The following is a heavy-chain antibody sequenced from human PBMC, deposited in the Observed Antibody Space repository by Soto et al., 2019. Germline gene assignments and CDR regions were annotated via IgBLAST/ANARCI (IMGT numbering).Heavy chain of an antibody. D-gene: IGHD4-17*01. V-gene: IGHV4-30-2*01. Sequence: QLQLQESGSGLVKPSQTLSLTCAVSGGSISSGGYSWSWIRQPPGKGLEWIGYIYHSGSTYCNPSRQGRVXPXAXXSKHPSSRRLSSVTAAATAVYYCARSQTTVTSYDYWGQGTLVTVSS. CDR3: ARSQTTVTSYDY. CDR1: GGSISSGGYS. CDR2: IYHSGST. J-gene: IGHJ4*02.